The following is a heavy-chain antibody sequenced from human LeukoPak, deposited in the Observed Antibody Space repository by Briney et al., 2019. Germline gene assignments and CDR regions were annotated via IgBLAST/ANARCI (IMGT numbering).Heavy chain of an antibody. CDR1: GGSFSGYY. J-gene: IGHJ5*02. CDR3: ARYGVARYFDWLLQFNWFDP. D-gene: IGHD3-9*01. Sequence: SETLSLTCAVYGGSFSGYYWSWIRQPPGKGLEWIGEINHSGSTNYNPSLKSRVTISVDTSKNQFSLKLSSVTAADTAVYYCARYGVARYFDWLLQFNWFDPWGQGTLVTVSS. CDR2: INHSGST. V-gene: IGHV4-34*01.